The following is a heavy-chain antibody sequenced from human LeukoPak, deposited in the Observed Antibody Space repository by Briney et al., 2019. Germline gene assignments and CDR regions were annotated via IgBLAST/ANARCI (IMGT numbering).Heavy chain of an antibody. Sequence: GGSLRLSCEASGFTFSSYAMHWVRQAPGKGLEWVAVISYDGSNKYYADSVKGRFTISRDNSKNTLYLQMNSLRAEDTAVYYCARDYCSSTSCPDWFDXXXXGTLVTVSS. J-gene: IGHJ5*02. CDR1: GFTFSSYA. CDR2: ISYDGSNK. D-gene: IGHD2-2*01. CDR3: ARDYCSSTSCPDWFDX. V-gene: IGHV3-30-3*01.